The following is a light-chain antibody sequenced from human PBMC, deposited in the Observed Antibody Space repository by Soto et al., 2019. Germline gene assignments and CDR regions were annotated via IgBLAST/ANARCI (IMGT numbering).Light chain of an antibody. J-gene: IGKJ1*01. CDR3: QQSYSTPPT. CDR1: QSISTY. CDR2: DAS. V-gene: IGKV1-39*01. Sequence: IQMTQSPSSVSASVGDRVTITCRASQSISTYLNWYQQKPGKAPKLLIYDASSLESGVPSRFSGSGSGTDFTLTISSLQPEDFATYYCQQSYSTPPTFGQGTKVDIK.